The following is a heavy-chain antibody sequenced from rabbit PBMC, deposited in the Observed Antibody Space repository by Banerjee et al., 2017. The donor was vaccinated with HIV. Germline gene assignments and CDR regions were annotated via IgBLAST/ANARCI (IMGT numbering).Heavy chain of an antibody. V-gene: IGHV1S40*01. CDR2: IGIGSGNT. J-gene: IGHJ4*01. CDR3: ARDDANGSGTFDLYL. Sequence: QSLEESGGDLVKPGASLTLTCTASGFSFSSSYNMCWVRQAPGKGLEWIACIGIGSGNTYYANWAKGRFTISKTSSTTVTLQMTSLTAADTATYFCARDDANGSGTFDLYLWGPGTLVTVS. CDR1: GFSFSSSYN. D-gene: IGHD6-1*01.